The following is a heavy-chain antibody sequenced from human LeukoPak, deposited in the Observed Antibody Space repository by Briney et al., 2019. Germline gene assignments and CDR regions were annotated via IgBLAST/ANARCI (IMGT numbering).Heavy chain of an antibody. CDR3: ARAYGDYYGVFPDY. CDR1: GFTFSSYS. D-gene: IGHD4-17*01. Sequence: GGSLRLSCAASGFTFSSYSMNWVRQAPGKGLEWVSSISSSSSYIYYADSVKGRFTISRDNAKNSLYLQMNSLRAEDTAVYYCARAYGDYYGVFPDYWGQGTPVTVSS. J-gene: IGHJ4*02. V-gene: IGHV3-21*01. CDR2: ISSSSSYI.